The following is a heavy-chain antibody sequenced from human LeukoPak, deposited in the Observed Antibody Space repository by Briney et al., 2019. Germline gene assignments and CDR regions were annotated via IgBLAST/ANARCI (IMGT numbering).Heavy chain of an antibody. D-gene: IGHD2-2*01. CDR2: IYYSGST. V-gene: IGHV4-59*08. CDR3: ANLGYCCSTSCYAPIYNWFDP. J-gene: IGHJ5*02. Sequence: KPSETLSLTCTVSGGPISSYYWSWVRQPPGKGLEWIGYIYYSGSTNYNPSLKSRVTISVDTSKNQFSLKLSSVTAADTAVYYCANLGYCCSTSCYAPIYNWFDPWGQGTLVTVSS. CDR1: GGPISSYY.